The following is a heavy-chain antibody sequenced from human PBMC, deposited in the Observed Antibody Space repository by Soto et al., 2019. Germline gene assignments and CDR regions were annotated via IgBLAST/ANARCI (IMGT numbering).Heavy chain of an antibody. J-gene: IGHJ6*02. CDR2: IKSKTDGGTT. CDR1: GFTFSNAW. V-gene: IGHV3-15*01. CDR3: TTGTSDIVVVPATNRYYYYGMDV. D-gene: IGHD2-2*01. Sequence: PGGSLRLSCAASGFTFSNAWMSWVRQAPGKGLEWVGRIKSKTDGGTTDYAAPVKGRFTISRDDSKNTLYLQMNSLKTEDTAVYYCTTGTSDIVVVPATNRYYYYGMDVWGQGTTVTVSS.